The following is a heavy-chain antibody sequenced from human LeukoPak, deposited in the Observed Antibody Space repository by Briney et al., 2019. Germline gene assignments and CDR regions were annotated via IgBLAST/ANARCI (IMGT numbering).Heavy chain of an antibody. J-gene: IGHJ6*03. V-gene: IGHV4-59*11. Sequence: PSETLSLTCTVSGGSISSHYWSWIRQPPGKGLEWIGYIYYSGSTNYNPSLKSRVTISVDTSKNQFSLKLSSVTAADTAVDYCASSVPAAIRRPYYYYYYMDVWGKGTTVTVSS. CDR2: IYYSGST. CDR3: ASSVPAAIRRPYYYYYYMDV. CDR1: GGSISSHY. D-gene: IGHD2-2*02.